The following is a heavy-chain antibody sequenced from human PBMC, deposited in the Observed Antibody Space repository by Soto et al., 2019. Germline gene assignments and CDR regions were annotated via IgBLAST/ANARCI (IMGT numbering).Heavy chain of an antibody. Sequence: GGSLGLSCQASGFTFSGYSMDWVRQAPGKGLEWIAYISGGGVPVYYADSVKGRFTISRDNAKNSLYLQMNHLRDEDTAIYYCVRGRANYYFDFWGQGALVTVSS. CDR2: ISGGGVPV. V-gene: IGHV3-48*02. CDR1: GFTFSGYS. J-gene: IGHJ4*02. CDR3: VRGRANYYFDF. D-gene: IGHD1-1*01.